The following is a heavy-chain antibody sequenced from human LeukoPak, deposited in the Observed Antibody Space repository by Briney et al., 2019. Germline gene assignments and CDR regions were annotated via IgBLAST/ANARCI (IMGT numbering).Heavy chain of an antibody. Sequence: PSETLSLTCTVSGGSISSYYWSWIRQPPGKGLEWIGYIYYSGSTNYNPSLKSRVTISVDTSKNQFSLKLSSVTAADTAVYYCARARRSDYYGSGSNYYYGMDVWGQGTTVTVSS. CDR3: ARARRSDYYGSGSNYYYGMDV. V-gene: IGHV4-59*01. J-gene: IGHJ6*02. CDR1: GGSISSYY. D-gene: IGHD3-10*01. CDR2: IYYSGST.